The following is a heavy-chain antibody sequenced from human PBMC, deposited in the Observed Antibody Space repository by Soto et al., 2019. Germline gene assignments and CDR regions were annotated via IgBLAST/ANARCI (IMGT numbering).Heavy chain of an antibody. CDR2: INPKIGGT. V-gene: IGHV1-2*04. J-gene: IGHJ6*02. Sequence: ASVNVSCKASGYSFTDYHIHWVRQAPGQGLEWLGRINPKIGGTSTAQKFQGWVTMTTDTSISTASMELTRLTSDDTAIYYCARGDSTDCSNGVCSFFYNHDREVWGQGTTVTVSS. D-gene: IGHD2-8*01. CDR3: ARGDSTDCSNGVCSFFYNHDREV. CDR1: GYSFTDYH.